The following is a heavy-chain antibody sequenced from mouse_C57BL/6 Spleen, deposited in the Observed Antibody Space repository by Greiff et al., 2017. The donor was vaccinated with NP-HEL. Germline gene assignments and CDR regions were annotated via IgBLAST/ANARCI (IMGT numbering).Heavy chain of an antibody. D-gene: IGHD1-1*01. CDR3: TRPRPYGSSSWFAD. CDR1: GYTFTDYE. J-gene: IGHJ3*01. CDR2: IDPETGGT. Sequence: QVQLQQSGAELVRPGASVTLSCKASGYTFTDYEMHWVKQTPVHGLEWIGAIDPETGGTAYNQKFKGKAILTADKSSSTAYMELRSLTSEDSAVYYCTRPRPYGSSSWFADWGQGTLVTVSA. V-gene: IGHV1-15*01.